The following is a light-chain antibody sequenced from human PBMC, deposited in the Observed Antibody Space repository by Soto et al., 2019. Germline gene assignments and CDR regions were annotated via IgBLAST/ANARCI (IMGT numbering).Light chain of an antibody. CDR2: EVS. CDR1: QSLIHSDGSTY. V-gene: IGKV2-30*02. Sequence: EVVLTQSPLSLPVTLGQPASISCRSSQSLIHSDGSTYLSWLQQRPGQSPRRLIYEVSDRDSGVPDRCGGSGSGTDFTLKISRVEAEEVGVYYWMQGTHRPWTFGQGTKVEIK. J-gene: IGKJ1*01. CDR3: MQGTHRPWT.